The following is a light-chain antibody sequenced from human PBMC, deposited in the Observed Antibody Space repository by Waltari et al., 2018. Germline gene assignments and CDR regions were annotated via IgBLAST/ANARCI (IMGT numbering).Light chain of an antibody. J-gene: IGLJ2*01. Sequence: SSDLTQDPPVSAAFGQTVRITCQGDILRTSYGTWCRHTLGQPPELVINGKNNRPSGIPDRCSASSSGNTASLIITGAQAEDEADYYCSSRELSGHVVFGGGTRLTVL. CDR2: GKN. CDR3: SSRELSGHVV. CDR1: ILRTSY. V-gene: IGLV3-19*01.